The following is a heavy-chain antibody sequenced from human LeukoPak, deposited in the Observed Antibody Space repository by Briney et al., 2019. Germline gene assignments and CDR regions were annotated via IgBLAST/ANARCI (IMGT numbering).Heavy chain of an antibody. CDR3: AIGWELHRFGY. J-gene: IGHJ4*02. CDR1: GFTFSSYE. V-gene: IGHV3-23*01. D-gene: IGHD1-26*01. Sequence: PGGSLRLSCAASGFTFSSYEMNWVRQAPGKGLEWVSGISNSGDTTYYADSVKGRFSISRDNSKNTLYLQMDSLRAEDTAVYYCAIGWELHRFGYWGQGTLVTVSS. CDR2: ISNSGDTT.